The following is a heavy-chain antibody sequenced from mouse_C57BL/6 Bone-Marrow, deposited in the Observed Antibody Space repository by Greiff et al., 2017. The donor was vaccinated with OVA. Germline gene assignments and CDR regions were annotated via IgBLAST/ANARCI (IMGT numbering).Heavy chain of an antibody. CDR3: TTALYCYGSTYYFDY. CDR1: GFNIKDYY. V-gene: IGHV14-1*01. J-gene: IGHJ2*01. CDR2: IDPEDGDT. D-gene: IGHD1-1*01. Sequence: EVMLVESGAELVRPGASVKLSCTASGFNIKDYYMHWVKQRPEQGLEWIGRIDPEDGDTEYAPKFQGKATMTADTSSNTAYLQLSSLTSEDTAVYYCTTALYCYGSTYYFDYWGQGTTLTVSS.